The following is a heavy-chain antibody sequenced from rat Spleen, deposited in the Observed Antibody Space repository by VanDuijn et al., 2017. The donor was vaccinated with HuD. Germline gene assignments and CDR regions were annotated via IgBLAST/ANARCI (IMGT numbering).Heavy chain of an antibody. D-gene: IGHD1-1*01. Sequence: QVQLKESGPDLVQPSQTLSLTCTVSGFSLTSYNVHWVRQPTGKGLEWMGVIWTGGSTDYNSALKSRLSISRDTSKSQVFLKVNSLQFEDTGTYYCARQTQLQWPYYFDYWGQGVMVTVSS. CDR3: ARQTQLQWPYYFDY. CDR2: IWTGGST. J-gene: IGHJ2*01. CDR1: GFSLTSYN. V-gene: IGHV2-30*01.